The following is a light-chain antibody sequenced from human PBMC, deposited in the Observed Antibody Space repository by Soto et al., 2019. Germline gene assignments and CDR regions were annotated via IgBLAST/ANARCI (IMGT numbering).Light chain of an antibody. V-gene: IGLV2-14*01. CDR1: SSDVGGYNH. CDR2: EVT. J-gene: IGLJ1*01. Sequence: QSVLTQPASVSGSPGQSITISCTGTSSDVGGYNHVSWYQIHPGKAPKLIIYEVTSRPSSVSYRFSGSKSGNSASLTISGLQAEDEADYYCSSYASSSSYVFGGGTKVTVL. CDR3: SSYASSSSYV.